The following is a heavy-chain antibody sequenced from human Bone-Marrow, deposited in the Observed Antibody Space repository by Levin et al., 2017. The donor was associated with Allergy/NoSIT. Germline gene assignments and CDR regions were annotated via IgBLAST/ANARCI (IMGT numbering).Heavy chain of an antibody. CDR2: IYDSGST. CDR1: GASLNNKW. CDR3: ARGGSWGWRGP. D-gene: IGHD3-16*01. J-gene: IGHJ5*02. Sequence: SETLSLTCAVSGASLNNKWWTWVRQPPGKGLEWIGQIYDSGSTNYNPSPQRRVPISVDTSKNQFSLTLSAVHAAETAVYYCARGGSWGWRGPWGQGALVTVSS. V-gene: IGHV4-4*02.